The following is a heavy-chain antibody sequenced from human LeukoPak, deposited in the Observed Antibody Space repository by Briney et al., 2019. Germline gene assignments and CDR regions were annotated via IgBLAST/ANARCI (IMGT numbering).Heavy chain of an antibody. CDR3: ARDKIGGPTLLDY. V-gene: IGHV3-7*01. Sequence: PGGSLRLSCAASGFTFSDFWMSWVRQAPGKGLERVANIKQDGSEKYYLDSVKGRFTISRDNAKNSLYLQVNSLRAEDTAVYYCARDKIGGPTLLDYWGQGTLVTVSS. CDR2: IKQDGSEK. J-gene: IGHJ4*02. CDR1: GFTFSDFW. D-gene: IGHD3-16*01.